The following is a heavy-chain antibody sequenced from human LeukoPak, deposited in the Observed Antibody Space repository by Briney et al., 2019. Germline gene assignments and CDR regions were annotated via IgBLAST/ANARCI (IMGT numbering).Heavy chain of an antibody. J-gene: IGHJ4*02. CDR2: IIPVFATP. CDR3: ARGLRITLFGLDY. Sequence: SVKVSCKASGGTFRNYVISWVRQAPGQGLEWMGGIIPVFATPNYAQKFQDRVTITADESTATAYMELSSLRSDDTAVYYCARGLRITLFGLDYWGQGTLVTVSS. CDR1: GGTFRNYV. V-gene: IGHV1-69*13. D-gene: IGHD3-3*01.